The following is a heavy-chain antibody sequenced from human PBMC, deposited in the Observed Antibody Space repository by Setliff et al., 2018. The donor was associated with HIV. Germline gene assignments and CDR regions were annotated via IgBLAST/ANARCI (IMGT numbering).Heavy chain of an antibody. D-gene: IGHD1-26*01. CDR3: AREDGSYDGGRGAFEI. J-gene: IGHJ3*02. CDR2: IIPVFGTA. V-gene: IGHV1-69*06. Sequence: ASVKVSCKASGGTFSSYAISWVRQAPGQGLEWMGRIIPVFGTANYAQKFQGRVTIIADKSTSTAYMELSSLRSEDTAVYYCAREDGSYDGGRGAFEIWGQGTMVT. CDR1: GGTFSSYA.